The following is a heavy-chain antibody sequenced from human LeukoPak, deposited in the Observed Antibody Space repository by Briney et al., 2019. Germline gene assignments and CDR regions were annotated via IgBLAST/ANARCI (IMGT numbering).Heavy chain of an antibody. Sequence: PGGSLRLSCVASGFTFSRYWMSWVRQAPGKGLEWVANIKQDGSEICYVESVRGRFTISRDNAKNSLYLQMNSLRAEDTAVYYCARAHFWGQGTLVTVSS. V-gene: IGHV3-7*01. CDR2: IKQDGSEI. J-gene: IGHJ4*02. CDR1: GFTFSRYW. CDR3: ARAHF.